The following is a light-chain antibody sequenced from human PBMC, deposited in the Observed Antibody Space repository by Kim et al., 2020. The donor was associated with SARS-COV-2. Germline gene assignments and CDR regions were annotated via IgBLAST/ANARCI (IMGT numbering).Light chain of an antibody. V-gene: IGKV1-39*01. CDR2: TAS. Sequence: SASVGDEVTITCRASQSISSYLNWYQQKPGKAPKLLIYTASNLQSGVPSRFSGSGSGTDFTLTISSLQPEDFATYYCQQGYSTPYTFGQGTKLEIK. CDR3: QQGYSTPYT. J-gene: IGKJ2*01. CDR1: QSISSY.